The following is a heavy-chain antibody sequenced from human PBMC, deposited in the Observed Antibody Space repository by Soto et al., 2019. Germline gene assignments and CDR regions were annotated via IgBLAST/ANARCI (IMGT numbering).Heavy chain of an antibody. CDR3: AKAATVTTADYYYYYYMDV. Sequence: EVQLVESGGGLVQPGRSLRLSCAASGFTFDDYAMHWVRQAPGKGLEWVSGISWNSGSIGYADSVKGRFTISRDNAKNSLYLQMNSLRAEDTALYYCAKAATVTTADYYYYYYMDVWGKGTTVTVSS. CDR2: ISWNSGSI. V-gene: IGHV3-9*01. CDR1: GFTFDDYA. D-gene: IGHD4-4*01. J-gene: IGHJ6*03.